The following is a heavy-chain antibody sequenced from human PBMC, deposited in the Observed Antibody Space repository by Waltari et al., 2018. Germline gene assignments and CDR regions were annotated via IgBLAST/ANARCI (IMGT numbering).Heavy chain of an antibody. V-gene: IGHV1-69*08. CDR2: IIPSFGTA. CDR1: GGTFSSYA. Sequence: QVQLVQSGAEVKKPGSSVKVSCKASGGTFSSYAISWVRQAPGQGLEWMGRIIPSFGTANYAQKVQGRVTITADKSTSTAYMELSSLRSEDTAVYYCARGDCSGGSCYSDYWGQGTLVTVSS. CDR3: ARGDCSGGSCYSDY. D-gene: IGHD2-15*01. J-gene: IGHJ4*02.